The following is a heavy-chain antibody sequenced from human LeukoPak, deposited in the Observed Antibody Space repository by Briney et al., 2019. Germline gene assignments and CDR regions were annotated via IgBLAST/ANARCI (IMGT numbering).Heavy chain of an antibody. CDR3: AKEYCGGGRCNDDFFDY. V-gene: IGHV3-30*18. Sequence: GGFLRLSCAASGFTFRTNGMHWVRQAPGKGLEWVAVISYDENTKYYGDSVKGRFTISRGNSKNTLYLQMNSLRPEDTAVYYCAKEYCGGGRCNDDFFDYWGQGNPLTLSS. CDR1: GFTFRTNG. D-gene: IGHD2-15*01. CDR2: ISYDENTK. J-gene: IGHJ4*02.